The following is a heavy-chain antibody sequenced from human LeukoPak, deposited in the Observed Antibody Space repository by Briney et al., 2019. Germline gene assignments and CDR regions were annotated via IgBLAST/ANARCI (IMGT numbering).Heavy chain of an antibody. Sequence: PSETLSLTCAVYGGSFSGYYWSWIRQPPGKGLEWIGEINHSGSTNYNPSLKSRVTISVDTSKNRFSLKLSSVTAADTAVYYCARGRGPNRIDCWGQGTLVTVSS. D-gene: IGHD1-14*01. J-gene: IGHJ4*02. CDR1: GGSFSGYY. CDR2: INHSGST. CDR3: ARGRGPNRIDC. V-gene: IGHV4-34*01.